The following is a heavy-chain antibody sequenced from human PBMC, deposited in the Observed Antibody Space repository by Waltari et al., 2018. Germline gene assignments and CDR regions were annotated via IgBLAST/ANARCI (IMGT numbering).Heavy chain of an antibody. CDR2: IWYDGSNK. CDR3: AKATHYMDV. Sequence: QVQLVESGGGVVQPGRSLRLSCAASGFTFSSYGMHWVRQAPGKGLEWVAVIWYDGSNKYYADSMKGRFTISRDNSKNTLYLQMNSLRAEDTAMYYCAKATHYMDVWGKGTTVTVSS. J-gene: IGHJ6*03. V-gene: IGHV3-30*18. CDR1: GFTFSSYG. D-gene: IGHD2-15*01.